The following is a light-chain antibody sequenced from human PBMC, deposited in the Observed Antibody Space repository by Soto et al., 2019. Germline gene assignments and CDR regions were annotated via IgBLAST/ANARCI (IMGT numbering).Light chain of an antibody. CDR3: SSYTSISTRV. J-gene: IGLJ3*02. CDR2: GVT. CDR1: NSDVGGYHY. Sequence: QAVVTQPASVSGSPGQSITISCTGTNSDVGGYHYVSWYQHHPGTAPKLIIYGVTNRPSGVSNRFSGSKSGNTASLTISGLQTEDEANYYCSSYTSISTRVFGGGTKLTVL. V-gene: IGLV2-14*01.